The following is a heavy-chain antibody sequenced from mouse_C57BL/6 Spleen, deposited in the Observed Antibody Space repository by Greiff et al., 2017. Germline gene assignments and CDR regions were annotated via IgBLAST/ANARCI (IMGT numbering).Heavy chain of an antibody. J-gene: IGHJ2*01. Sequence: EFQVVGSGGGLVKPGGSLNLSCAASGFTFSDYGMHWVRQAPEKGLEWVAYISSGSSTIYYADTVKGRFTIARDNAKNTLFLQMTSLRSEDTAMYYCARSWGYFDYWGQGTTLTVSS. CDR1: GFTFSDYG. V-gene: IGHV5-17*01. CDR2: ISSGSSTI. D-gene: IGHD4-1*01. CDR3: ARSWGYFDY.